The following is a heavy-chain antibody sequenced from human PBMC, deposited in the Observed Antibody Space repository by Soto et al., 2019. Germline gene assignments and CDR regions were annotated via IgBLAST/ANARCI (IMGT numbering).Heavy chain of an antibody. V-gene: IGHV4-39*01. D-gene: IGHD3-22*01. CDR1: GGSISKYY. Sequence: XXTLSLACTVSGGSISKYYWYWLPQSPGKGLEWIGTTYYNGNAYYNPSLRSRVTMSVDTSKNQFSLKLMSVTDADTAVYYCARHFVAVVIKGWGYWGQGTLVTVSS. CDR2: TYYNGNA. CDR3: ARHFVAVVIKGWGY. J-gene: IGHJ4*02.